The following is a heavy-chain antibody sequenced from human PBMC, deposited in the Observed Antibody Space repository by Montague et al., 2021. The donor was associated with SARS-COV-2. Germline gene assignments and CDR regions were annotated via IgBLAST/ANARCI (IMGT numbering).Heavy chain of an antibody. Sequence: PELVKPTQTLTLTCTFSGFSLNASPVGVGWIRQPPGKALEWLASIYWDDDKRYSLSLNTRLTITKDTSKSQVVLRMTNVDPVDTATYYCAHSPIERGFWGQGTLVTVSS. V-gene: IGHV2-5*02. CDR1: GFSLNASPVG. J-gene: IGHJ4*02. CDR2: IYWDDDK. D-gene: IGHD5-24*01. CDR3: AHSPIERGF.